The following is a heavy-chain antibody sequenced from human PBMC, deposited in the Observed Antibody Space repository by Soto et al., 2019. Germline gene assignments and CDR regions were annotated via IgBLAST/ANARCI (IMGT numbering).Heavy chain of an antibody. J-gene: IGHJ4*02. CDR3: ARAPPFVVVTAIPNDY. Sequence: QVQLVQSGAEVKKPGSSVKVSCKASGGTFSSYTISWVRQAPGQGLEWMGRIIPILGIANYAQKFQGRVTITADKSTSTAYMELSSLRSEDTAVYYCARAPPFVVVTAIPNDYWGQGTLVTVSS. CDR2: IIPILGIA. D-gene: IGHD2-21*02. V-gene: IGHV1-69*02. CDR1: GGTFSSYT.